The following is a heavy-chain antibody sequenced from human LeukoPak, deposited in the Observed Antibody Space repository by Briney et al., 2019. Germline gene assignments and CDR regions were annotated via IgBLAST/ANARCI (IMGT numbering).Heavy chain of an antibody. V-gene: IGHV1-69*13. J-gene: IGHJ3*02. CDR3: ARDPDSSGYVDI. Sequence: SVKVSCKASGGTFSSYAISWVRQAPGQGLEWMGGIIPIFGTANYAQKFQGRVTITADESTSTAYMELSSLRSEDTAVYYCARDPDSSGYVDIWGQGTMVTVSS. CDR2: IIPIFGTA. D-gene: IGHD3-22*01. CDR1: GGTFSSYA.